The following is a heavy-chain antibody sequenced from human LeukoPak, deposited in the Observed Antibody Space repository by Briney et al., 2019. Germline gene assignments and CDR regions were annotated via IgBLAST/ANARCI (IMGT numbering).Heavy chain of an antibody. V-gene: IGHV1-18*01. J-gene: IGHJ5*02. D-gene: IGHD6-19*01. Sequence: ASVKVSCKASGYTFTSYGISWVRQAPGQEREWMGWISAYNGNTNYAQKLQGRVTMTTDTSTSTAYMELRSLRSDDTAVYYCARQRQWLVGGNWFDPWGQGTLVTVSS. CDR2: ISAYNGNT. CDR3: ARQRQWLVGGNWFDP. CDR1: GYTFTSYG.